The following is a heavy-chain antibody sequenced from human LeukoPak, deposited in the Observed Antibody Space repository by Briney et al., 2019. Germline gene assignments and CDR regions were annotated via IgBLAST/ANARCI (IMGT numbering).Heavy chain of an antibody. CDR2: IIPILGIA. J-gene: IGHJ6*02. D-gene: IGHD4-17*01. CDR3: ARGRDYGDNPYYYYGMDV. V-gene: IGHV1-69*04. CDR1: GGTFSSYA. Sequence: GASVKVSCKASGGTFSSYAISWVRQAPGQGLERMGRIIPILGIANYAQKFQGRVTITADKSTSTAYMELSSLRSEDTAVYYCARGRDYGDNPYYYYGMDVWGQGTTVTVSS.